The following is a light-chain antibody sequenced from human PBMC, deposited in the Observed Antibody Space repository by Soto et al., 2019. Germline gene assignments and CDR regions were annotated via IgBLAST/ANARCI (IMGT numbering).Light chain of an antibody. V-gene: IGKV3-20*01. CDR3: QQYGSSAYT. Sequence: EIVLTQSPGTLSLSPGERATLSCRASQSVSSSYLAWYQQKPGQAPRLLIYVASSRATGIPDRFSSSGSGTDFTLTISRLEPEDFAVYYCQQYGSSAYTFGQGTKLEIK. CDR2: VAS. J-gene: IGKJ2*01. CDR1: QSVSSSY.